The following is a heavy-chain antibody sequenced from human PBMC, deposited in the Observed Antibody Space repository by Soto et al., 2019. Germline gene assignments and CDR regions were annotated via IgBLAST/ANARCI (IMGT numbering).Heavy chain of an antibody. CDR2: INPNSGDT. V-gene: IGHV1-2*02. CDR3: GSPRSGPSPDVGH. D-gene: IGHD2-15*01. J-gene: IGHJ4*01. CDR1: VFSVDTTYC. Sequence: AAVKVSCKASVFSVDTTYCIHWVRRAPGQGLEWMGSINPNSGDTNYAQNFQGRVTMTRDTSISTAYMEVSSLTSDDTAVYYCGSPRSGPSPDVGHWGHGTVVTVSS.